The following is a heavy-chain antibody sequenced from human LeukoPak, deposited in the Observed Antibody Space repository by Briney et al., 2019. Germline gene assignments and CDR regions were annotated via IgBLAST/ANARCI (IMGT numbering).Heavy chain of an antibody. V-gene: IGHV3-30*01. CDR3: ARDGGAYDSSGFDY. D-gene: IGHD3-22*01. Sequence: GGSLRLSCAASGFTFSSYAMHWVRQAPGKGLEWVAVISYDGSNKYYADSVKGRFTISRDNSKNTLYLQMNSLRAEDTAVYYCARDGGAYDSSGFDYWGQGTLVTVYS. CDR1: GFTFSSYA. J-gene: IGHJ4*02. CDR2: ISYDGSNK.